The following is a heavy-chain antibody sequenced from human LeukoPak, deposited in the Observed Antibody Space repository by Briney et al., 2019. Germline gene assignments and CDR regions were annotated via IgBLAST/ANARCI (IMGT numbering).Heavy chain of an antibody. Sequence: PGRSLRLSCAASGFTFSSYAMSWVRQAPGEGVEWGSAISGSGGSTYYADSVKGRFTISRDNSKNTLYLQMNSLRAEDTAVYYCAKDPGYGVYDSGGYYRYWGQGTLVTVSS. V-gene: IGHV3-23*01. CDR3: AKDPGYGVYDSGGYYRY. D-gene: IGHD3-22*01. CDR2: ISGSGGST. CDR1: GFTFSSYA. J-gene: IGHJ4*02.